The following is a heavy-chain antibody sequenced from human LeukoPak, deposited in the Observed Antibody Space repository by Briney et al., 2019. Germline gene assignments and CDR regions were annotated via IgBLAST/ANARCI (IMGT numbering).Heavy chain of an antibody. D-gene: IGHD3-16*02. CDR3: ARVTYDYVWGSYRYYYYYMDV. CDR2: MNPNSGNT. CDR1: GDTFTSYD. Sequence: ASVKVSCKASGDTFTSYDINWVRQATGQGLEWMGWMNPNSGNTGYAQKFQGRVTMTRNTSISTAYMELSSLRSEDTAVYYCARVTYDYVWGSYRYYYYYMDVWGKGTTVTISS. J-gene: IGHJ6*03. V-gene: IGHV1-8*01.